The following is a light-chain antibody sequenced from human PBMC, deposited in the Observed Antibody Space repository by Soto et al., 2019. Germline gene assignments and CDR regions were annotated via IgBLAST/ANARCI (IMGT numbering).Light chain of an antibody. Sequence: EIVLTQSPGTLSLSPEERATLSCRASQSVSSSYLAWYQQKPGQAPRLLIYGASSRATGIPDRFSGSGSGTDFTLTISRLEPEDFATYYCQQYNSYSFGQGTKVEIK. V-gene: IGKV3-20*01. J-gene: IGKJ1*01. CDR1: QSVSSSY. CDR2: GAS. CDR3: QQYNSYS.